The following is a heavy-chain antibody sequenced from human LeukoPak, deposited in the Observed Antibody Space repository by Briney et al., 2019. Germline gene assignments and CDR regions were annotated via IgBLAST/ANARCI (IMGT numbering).Heavy chain of an antibody. CDR1: GFTFSSYA. Sequence: TGGSLRLSCAASGFTFSSYAMSWVRQAPGKGLEWVSAISGSGGSTYYADSVKGRFTISRDNSKNTLYLQMNSLRAENTAVYYCAKTSLGYGSSPLYYFDYWDQGPLVTVSS. CDR3: AKTSLGYGSSPLYYFDY. CDR2: ISGSGGST. V-gene: IGHV3-23*01. J-gene: IGHJ4*02. D-gene: IGHD6-13*01.